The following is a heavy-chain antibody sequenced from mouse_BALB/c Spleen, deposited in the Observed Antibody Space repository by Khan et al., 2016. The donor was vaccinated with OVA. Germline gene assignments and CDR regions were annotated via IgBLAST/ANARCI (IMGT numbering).Heavy chain of an antibody. CDR1: GFSLTTYG. V-gene: IGHV2-6-1*01. J-gene: IGHJ4*01. Sequence: VQLQESGPGLAAPSQSLSITCTISGFSLTTYGVHWVRQPPGKGLEWLVVIWSDGTTNYHSALKSRLTITKDNSQRQVFLKMNSLQTDDTAIYFCARQPYYHYNIMDYWGQGTSVTVSS. D-gene: IGHD2-10*01. CDR2: IWSDGTT. CDR3: ARQPYYHYNIMDY.